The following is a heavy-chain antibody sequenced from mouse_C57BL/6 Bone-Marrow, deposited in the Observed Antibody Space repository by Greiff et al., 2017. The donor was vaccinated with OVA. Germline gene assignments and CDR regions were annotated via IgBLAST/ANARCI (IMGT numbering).Heavy chain of an antibody. J-gene: IGHJ4*01. V-gene: IGHV1-69*01. D-gene: IGHD3-3*01. CDR1: GYTFTSYW. CDR2: IDPSDSYT. CDR3: ARSGDEGDAMDY. Sequence: QVQLQQPGAELVMPGASVKLSCKASGYTFTSYWMHWVKQRPGQGLEWIGEIDPSDSYTNYNQKFKGKATLTADKSSSTAYMQLSSLTSEDSAVYFCARSGDEGDAMDYWGQGTSVTVSS.